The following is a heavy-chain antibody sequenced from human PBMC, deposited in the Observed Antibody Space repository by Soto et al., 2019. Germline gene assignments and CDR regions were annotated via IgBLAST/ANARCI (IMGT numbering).Heavy chain of an antibody. CDR2: IYYSGST. CDR1: GGSISSSSYY. Sequence: SETLSLTCTVSGGSISSSSYYWGWIRQPPGKGLEWIGSIYYSGSTYYNPSLKSRVTISVDTSKNQFSLKLSSVTAADTAVYYCARIITIFGVVSDYWGQGTLVTVSS. CDR3: ARIITIFGVVSDY. J-gene: IGHJ4*02. D-gene: IGHD3-3*01. V-gene: IGHV4-39*01.